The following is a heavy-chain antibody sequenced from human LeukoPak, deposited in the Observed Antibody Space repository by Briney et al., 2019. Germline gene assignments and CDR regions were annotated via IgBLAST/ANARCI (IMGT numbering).Heavy chain of an antibody. CDR2: IYYSGST. CDR1: GGSISSSSYY. Sequence: PSETLSLTCTVSGGSISSSSYYWGWIRQPPGKGLEWIGSIYYSGSTYYNPSLKSRVTISVDTSKNQFSLKLSSVTAADTAVYYCARRPRGGYDYDYWGQGTLVTVSS. V-gene: IGHV4-39*01. CDR3: ARRPRGGYDYDY. D-gene: IGHD5-12*01. J-gene: IGHJ4*02.